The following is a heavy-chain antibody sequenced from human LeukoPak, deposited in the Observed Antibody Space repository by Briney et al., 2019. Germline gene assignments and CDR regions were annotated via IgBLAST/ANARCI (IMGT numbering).Heavy chain of an antibody. CDR3: TTADWNDGLDY. D-gene: IGHD1-1*01. J-gene: IGHJ4*02. V-gene: IGHV3-15*01. CDR1: GFTFSNVW. CDR2: IKSKTDGGTT. Sequence: GGSLRLSCAASGFTFSNVWMSWVRQAPGKGLEWVGRIKSKTDGGTTDYAAPVKGRFTISRDDSKNTLYLQMNSLKTEDTAVYYCTTADWNDGLDYWGQGTLVTVSS.